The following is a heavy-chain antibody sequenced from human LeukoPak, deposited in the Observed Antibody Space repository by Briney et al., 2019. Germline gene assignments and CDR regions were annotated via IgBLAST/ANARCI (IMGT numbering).Heavy chain of an antibody. CDR1: GFAFSHHY. V-gene: IGHV3-74*01. Sequence: GGSLKLSCAASGFAFSHHYMHWVRQVPGKGLVWVSRIDNDGGTGYADSVKGRFTISRDNAKNTLYLQMNSLRAEGTAVYFCARDLNYNFDCCGQGSLVTV. D-gene: IGHD5-24*01. CDR3: ARDLNYNFDC. CDR2: IDNDGGT. J-gene: IGHJ4*02.